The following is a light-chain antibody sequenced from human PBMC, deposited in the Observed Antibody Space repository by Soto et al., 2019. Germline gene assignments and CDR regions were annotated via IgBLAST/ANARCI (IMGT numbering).Light chain of an antibody. CDR1: QSISNW. V-gene: IGKV1-5*03. J-gene: IGKJ1*01. CDR3: QQYDSSPWT. CDR2: RAS. Sequence: DIQMTQSPSTLSASIGDRVTITCRASQSISNWLAWYQQKPGKAPKLLIYRASSSEGGVPSRFGGSGSGTEFTLTISSLQPDDFATYYCQQYDSSPWTFGQGTKVDIK.